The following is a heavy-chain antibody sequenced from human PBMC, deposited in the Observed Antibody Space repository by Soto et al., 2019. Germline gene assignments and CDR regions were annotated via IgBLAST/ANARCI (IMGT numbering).Heavy chain of an antibody. CDR2: ISGSGGST. D-gene: IGHD2-21*02. Sequence: GGSLRLSCAASGFTFSSYAMSWVRQAPGKGLEWVSAISGSGGSTYYADSVKGRFTISRDNSKNTLYLQMNSLRAEDTAVYYCARHIVVVTAIYYFDYWGQGTLVTVSS. CDR3: ARHIVVVTAIYYFDY. CDR1: GFTFSSYA. V-gene: IGHV3-23*01. J-gene: IGHJ4*02.